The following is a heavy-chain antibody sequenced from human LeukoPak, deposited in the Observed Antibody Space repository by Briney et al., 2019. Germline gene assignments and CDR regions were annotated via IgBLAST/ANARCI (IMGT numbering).Heavy chain of an antibody. CDR3: ARDLDYGDRVYFDY. CDR1: GFTFSSYS. D-gene: IGHD4-17*01. CDR2: ISSSSSYI. J-gene: IGHJ4*02. Sequence: KPGGSLRLSCAASGFTFSSYSMNWVRQAPGKGLEWVSSISSSSSYIYYADSVKGRFTISRDNAKNSLYLQMNSLRAEDTAVYYCARDLDYGDRVYFDYWGQGTLVTVSS. V-gene: IGHV3-21*01.